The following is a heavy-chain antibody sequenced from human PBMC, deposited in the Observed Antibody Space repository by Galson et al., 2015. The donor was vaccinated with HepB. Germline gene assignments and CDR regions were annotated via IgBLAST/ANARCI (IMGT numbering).Heavy chain of an antibody. CDR1: GFSLNTRGVG. D-gene: IGHD6-13*01. J-gene: IGHJ3*02. Sequence: PALVKPTQTLTLTCTFSGFSLNTRGVGVGWIRQPPGKALEWLAVIYWDDDKRYGPSLKGRLTITKDTSKNQVVLTMTNMDPVDTATYYCAHHVALVAAGPQDAFDIWGQGTMVTVSS. CDR3: AHHVALVAAGPQDAFDI. V-gene: IGHV2-5*05. CDR2: IYWDDDK.